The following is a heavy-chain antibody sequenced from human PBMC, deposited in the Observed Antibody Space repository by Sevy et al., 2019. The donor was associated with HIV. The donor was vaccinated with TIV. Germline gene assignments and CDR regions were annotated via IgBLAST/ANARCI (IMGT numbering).Heavy chain of an antibody. J-gene: IGHJ6*02. CDR1: GYTFTNNG. V-gene: IGHV1-18*01. Sequence: ASVKVSCKASGYTFTNNGIIWVRQAPGQGLEWMGWINTYNGHTNYVQKFQARVTMTTDTSTNTAYMELRSLRSDDTAVYYCAREDGGLEDVWGQGTTVTVSS. CDR3: AREDGGLEDV. CDR2: INTYNGHT. D-gene: IGHD3-16*01.